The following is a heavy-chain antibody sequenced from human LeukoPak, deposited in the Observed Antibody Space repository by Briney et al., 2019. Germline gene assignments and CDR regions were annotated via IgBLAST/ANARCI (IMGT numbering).Heavy chain of an antibody. CDR1: VYTFTSYD. Sequence: ASVNVSCKASVYTFTSYDINWVRQAAGQGLEGMGWMNHNSGSTSYAQKFQGRVTMTRNTSINTDYMKLSSMRSEDTAVYYCAVKTVLFGELSLDYWGQGTLVTVSS. CDR2: MNHNSGST. V-gene: IGHV1-8*01. CDR3: AVKTVLFGELSLDY. D-gene: IGHD3-10*01. J-gene: IGHJ4*02.